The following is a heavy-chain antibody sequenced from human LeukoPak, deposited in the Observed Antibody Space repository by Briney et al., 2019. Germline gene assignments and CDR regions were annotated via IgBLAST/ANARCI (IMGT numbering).Heavy chain of an antibody. V-gene: IGHV3-30*19. CDR2: ISYDGSNK. D-gene: IGHD4-17*01. CDR1: GFTFSSYG. J-gene: IGHJ5*02. CDR3: ARERGLNDYGDSWFDP. Sequence: PGGSLRLSCAASGFTFSSYGMHWVRQAPGKGLEWVAVISYDGSNKYYADSVKGRFTISRDNSKNTLYLQMNSLRAEDTAVYYCARERGLNDYGDSWFDPWGQGTLVTVSS.